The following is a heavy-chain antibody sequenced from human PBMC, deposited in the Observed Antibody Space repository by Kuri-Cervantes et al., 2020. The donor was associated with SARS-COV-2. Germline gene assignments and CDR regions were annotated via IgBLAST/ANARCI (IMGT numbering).Heavy chain of an antibody. CDR2: IYPDDSDT. Sequence: GESLKISGKGSGYNFTNSWIGWVRQKPGKGLEWMGIIYPDDSDTRYSPSFQGQVTISADKSITTAYLQWSSLKASDTAIYYCARGLEYCSSTNCYRGRDYYYYGMDVWGQGTTVTVSS. D-gene: IGHD2-2*02. CDR1: GYNFTNSW. V-gene: IGHV5-51*01. CDR3: ARGLEYCSSTNCYRGRDYYYYGMDV. J-gene: IGHJ6*02.